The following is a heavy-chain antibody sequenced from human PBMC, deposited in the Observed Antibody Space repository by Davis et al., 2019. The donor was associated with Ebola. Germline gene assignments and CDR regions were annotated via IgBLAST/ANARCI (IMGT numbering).Heavy chain of an antibody. J-gene: IGHJ6*04. D-gene: IGHD2-2*01. CDR1: GYSFTSYW. V-gene: IGHV5-51*01. Sequence: GESLKISCKGSGYSFTSYWIGWVRQMPGKGPEWMGIIYPGDSDTRYSPSFQGQVTISADKSISTAYLQWSSLKASDTAMYYCARHSCSSGYCSSTSSQSRYYYYYGMDVWGKGTTVTVSS. CDR3: ARHSCSSGYCSSTSSQSRYYYYYGMDV. CDR2: IYPGDSDT.